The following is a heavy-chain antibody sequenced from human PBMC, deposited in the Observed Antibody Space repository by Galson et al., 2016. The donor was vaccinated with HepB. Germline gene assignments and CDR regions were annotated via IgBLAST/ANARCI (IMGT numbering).Heavy chain of an antibody. D-gene: IGHD5-12*01. J-gene: IGHJ6*02. CDR1: GFTLSTYS. CDR2: IIHTSSFT. V-gene: IGHV3-48*02. Sequence: SLRLSCAGSGFTLSTYSMNWVRQAPGKGLEWLSHIIHTSSFTFYADSVRGRFTISRDDAKNSLYLQMNSLRDEDKAVYYCTRDVGYSGDGMDVWGQGTTVTVSS. CDR3: TRDVGYSGDGMDV.